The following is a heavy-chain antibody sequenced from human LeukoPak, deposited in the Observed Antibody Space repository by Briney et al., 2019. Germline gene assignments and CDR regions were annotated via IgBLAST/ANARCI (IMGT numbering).Heavy chain of an antibody. Sequence: GGSLRLSCAASGFTFSSYAMSWVRQAPGKGLEWVSAISGSGGSTYYADSVKGRFTISRDNAKNSLYLQMNSLRAEDTAVYYCARDHDSSGYWDNDYWGQGTLVTVSS. V-gene: IGHV3-23*01. D-gene: IGHD3-22*01. CDR1: GFTFSSYA. J-gene: IGHJ4*02. CDR3: ARDHDSSGYWDNDY. CDR2: ISGSGGST.